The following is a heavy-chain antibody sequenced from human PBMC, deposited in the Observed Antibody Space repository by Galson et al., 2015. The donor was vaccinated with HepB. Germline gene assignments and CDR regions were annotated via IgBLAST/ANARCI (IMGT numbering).Heavy chain of an antibody. CDR1: GFTFSSYG. D-gene: IGHD3-3*01. J-gene: IGHJ4*02. CDR3: AKDYDFWSGYQDY. V-gene: IGHV3-30*18. CDR2: ISYDGSNK. Sequence: SLRLSCAASGFTFSSYGMHWVRQAPGKGLEWVAVISYDGSNKYYADSVKGRFTISRDNSENTLYLQMNSLRAEDTAVYYCAKDYDFWSGYQDYWGQGTLVTVSS.